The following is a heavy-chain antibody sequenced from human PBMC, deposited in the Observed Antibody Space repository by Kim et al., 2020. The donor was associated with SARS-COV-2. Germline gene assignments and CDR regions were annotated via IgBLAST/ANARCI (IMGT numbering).Heavy chain of an antibody. J-gene: IGHJ4*02. V-gene: IGHV4-34*01. CDR3: ARGGGDCIDY. D-gene: IGHD2-21*02. CDR2: INHSGST. CDR1: GGSFSGYY. Sequence: SETLSLTCAVYGGSFSGYYWSCIRQPPGKGLEWIGEINHSGSTNYNPSLKSRVTISVDTSKNQFSLKLSSVTAADTAVYYCARGGGDCIDYWGQGTLVTVSS.